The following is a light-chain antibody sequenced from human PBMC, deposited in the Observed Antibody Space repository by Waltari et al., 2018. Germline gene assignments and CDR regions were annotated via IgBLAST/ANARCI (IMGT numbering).Light chain of an antibody. CDR2: NND. Sequence: QSVLTQPPSASGTPGPRVPISCSGSRFNTGRTTVNWYRPFPGTAPKLLIYNNDQRPPGVPDRFSGSKSGTSASLAISGLQSEHEADYYCAAWDDSLNGPVFGGGTKLTVL. CDR1: RFNTGRTT. V-gene: IGLV1-44*01. CDR3: AAWDDSLNGPV. J-gene: IGLJ3*02.